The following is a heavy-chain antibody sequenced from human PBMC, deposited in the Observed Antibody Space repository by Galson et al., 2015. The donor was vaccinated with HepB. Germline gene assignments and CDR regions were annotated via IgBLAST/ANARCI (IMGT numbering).Heavy chain of an antibody. CDR2: IYYSGST. V-gene: IGHV4-39*01. CDR3: ARPAPNDAFDI. Sequence: SETLSLTCTVSGGSISSSSYYWGWIRQPPGKGLEWIGSIYYSGSTYYNPSLKSRVTISVDTSKNQFSLKLSSVTAADTAVYYCARPAPNDAFDIWGQGTMVTVSS. J-gene: IGHJ3*02. CDR1: GGSISSSSYY.